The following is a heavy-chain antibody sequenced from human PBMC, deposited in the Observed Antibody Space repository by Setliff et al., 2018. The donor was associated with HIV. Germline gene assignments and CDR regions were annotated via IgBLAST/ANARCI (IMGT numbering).Heavy chain of an antibody. V-gene: IGHV3-20*04. D-gene: IGHD2-15*01. Sequence: GGSLRLSCAASGFTFDDYDMSWVRQAPGKGLEWVSGINWSGGTTGYADSVEGRFTVSRDNAKNSMYLQMNILRTEDTAVYYCAKCGGTCWHNFFGPWGQGTRVTVSS. CDR1: GFTFDDYD. CDR3: AKCGGTCWHNFFGP. J-gene: IGHJ5*02. CDR2: INWSGGTT.